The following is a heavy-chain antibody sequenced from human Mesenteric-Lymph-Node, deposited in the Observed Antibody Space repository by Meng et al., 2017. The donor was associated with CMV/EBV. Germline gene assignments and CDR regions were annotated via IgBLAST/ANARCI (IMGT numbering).Heavy chain of an antibody. CDR1: FTFSSYG. V-gene: IGHV3-33*01. CDR3: ARDWAPVDRGVIIGFFDC. J-gene: IGHJ4*02. Sequence: FTFSSYGMHWVRQVPGKGLEWVAVIWYDGSNKYYTDSVKGRFTISRDNSKNTLYLQMNSLRAEDTAVYYCARDWAPVDRGVIIGFFDCWGQGTLVTVSS. D-gene: IGHD3-10*01. CDR2: IWYDGSNK.